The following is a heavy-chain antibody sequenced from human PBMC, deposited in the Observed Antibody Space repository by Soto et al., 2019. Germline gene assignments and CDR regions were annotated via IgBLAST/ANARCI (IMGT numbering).Heavy chain of an antibody. CDR2: IYHSGST. J-gene: IGHJ4*02. D-gene: IGHD3-22*01. CDR3: ARVNYYDSSGYPTFDY. V-gene: IGHV4-4*02. Sequence: ETLSLTCAVSGGSISSSNWWSWVRQPPGKGLEWIGEIYHSGSTNYNPSLKSRVTISVDKSKNQFSLKLSSVTAADTAVYYCARVNYYDSSGYPTFDYWGQGTLVTVSS. CDR1: GGSISSSNW.